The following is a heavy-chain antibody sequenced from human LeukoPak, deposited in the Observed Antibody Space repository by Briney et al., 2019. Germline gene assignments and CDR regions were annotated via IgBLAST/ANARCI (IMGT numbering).Heavy chain of an antibody. V-gene: IGHV4-59*01. D-gene: IGHD3-3*01. CDR3: ARDVVGKYYDFWSGYFISSAWFDP. Sequence: SETLSLTCAVYGGSLSGSYWSWIRQPPGKGLEWIGYIYYSGSTNSNPSLKSRVTISVDMSKNQSSLKLSSVTAADTAVYYCARDVVGKYYDFWSGYFISSAWFDPWGQGTLVTVSS. CDR2: IYYSGST. J-gene: IGHJ5*02. CDR1: GGSLSGSY.